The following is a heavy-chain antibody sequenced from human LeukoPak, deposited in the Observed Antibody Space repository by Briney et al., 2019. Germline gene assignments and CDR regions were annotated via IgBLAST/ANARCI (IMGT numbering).Heavy chain of an antibody. J-gene: IGHJ4*02. Sequence: GGSLRLSCAASGFTFRSYWMHWVRQVPGKGLVWVSRTSSDGSSTSYADSVKGRFTISRDNAKNTLYLQMNSLGAEDTAVYYCARQGYLDFDYWGQGTLVTVSS. CDR3: ARQGYLDFDY. D-gene: IGHD5-18*01. V-gene: IGHV3-74*01. CDR2: TSSDGSST. CDR1: GFTFRSYW.